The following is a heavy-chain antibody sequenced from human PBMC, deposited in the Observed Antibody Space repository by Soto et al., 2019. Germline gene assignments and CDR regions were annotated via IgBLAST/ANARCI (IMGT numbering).Heavy chain of an antibody. CDR1: GGSFSGYY. CDR3: ARGGAARRAYFDY. Sequence: QVQLQQWGAGLLKPSETLSLTCAVYGGSFSGYYWSWIRQPPGKGLEWIGEINHSGSTNYNPSLKSRDTISVDTSKNQFSLKLSSVTAADTAGYYSARGGAARRAYFDYWGQGTLVTVSS. V-gene: IGHV4-34*01. J-gene: IGHJ4*02. CDR2: INHSGST. D-gene: IGHD6-6*01.